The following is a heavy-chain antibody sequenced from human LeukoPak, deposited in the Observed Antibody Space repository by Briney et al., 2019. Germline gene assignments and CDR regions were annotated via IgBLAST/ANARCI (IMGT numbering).Heavy chain of an antibody. CDR1: GGTFSSYA. CDR3: AIGAHQVSAFDI. J-gene: IGHJ3*02. V-gene: IGHV1-69*13. D-gene: IGHD3-10*01. Sequence: ASVKVSCKASGGTFSSYAISWVRQAPGQGLEWMGGIIPIFGTANYAQKFQGRVTITADESTSTAYMELSSLRSEDTAVHYCAIGAHQVSAFDIWGQGTMVTVSS. CDR2: IIPIFGTA.